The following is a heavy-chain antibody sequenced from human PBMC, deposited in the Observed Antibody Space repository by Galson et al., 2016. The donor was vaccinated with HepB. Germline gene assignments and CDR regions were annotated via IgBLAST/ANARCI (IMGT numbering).Heavy chain of an antibody. CDR1: GFTFSDHY. V-gene: IGHV3-72*01. D-gene: IGHD3-10*01. CDR3: VRIGGAVGIDN. J-gene: IGHJ4*02. CDR2: TRKKVNGYTT. Sequence: SLRLSCAASGFTFSDHYMDWVRQAPGKGLEWVGRTRKKVNGYTTEYAASVKGRFTISRDDSKNSLLLQMNSLKTEDTAVYYCVRIGGAVGIDNWGQGTLVTVSS.